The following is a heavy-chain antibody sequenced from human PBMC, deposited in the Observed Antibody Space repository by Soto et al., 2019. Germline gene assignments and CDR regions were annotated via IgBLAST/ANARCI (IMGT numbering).Heavy chain of an antibody. D-gene: IGHD6-13*01. J-gene: IGHJ6*03. CDR3: AKIVAAGPTFMDV. CDR2: ISADNGNT. V-gene: IGHV1-18*01. Sequence: ASVKVSCKASGYTFTSYGINWVRQAPGQGLEWMGWISADNGNTNYAQKFQGRVTMTTDTSTSTAYMEVRSLRSDDTAVYYCAKIVAAGPTFMDVWGTGTTVTVSS. CDR1: GYTFTSYG.